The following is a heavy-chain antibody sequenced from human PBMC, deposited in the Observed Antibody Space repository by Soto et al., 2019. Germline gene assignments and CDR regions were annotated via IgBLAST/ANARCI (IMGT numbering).Heavy chain of an antibody. J-gene: IGHJ3*02. Sequence: QVQLVQSGAEVKKPGASVKVSCKASGYTFTSYAMHWMRQAPGQRLEWMGWINAGNGNTKYSQKFQGRVTITRETSASTAYMELSSLRSEDTAVYYCARGSKGDDYIWGSYRLSFDIWGQGTMVTVSS. CDR2: INAGNGNT. CDR1: GYTFTSYA. V-gene: IGHV1-3*01. D-gene: IGHD3-16*02. CDR3: ARGSKGDDYIWGSYRLSFDI.